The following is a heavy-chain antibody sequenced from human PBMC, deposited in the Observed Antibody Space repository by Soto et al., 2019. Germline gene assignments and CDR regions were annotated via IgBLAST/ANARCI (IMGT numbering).Heavy chain of an antibody. CDR3: ARSYSTHYDYVWGSYSPGENFDY. CDR2: INAGNGNT. Sequence: ASVKVSCKASGYTLTSYAMHWVRQAPGQRLEWMGWINAGNGNTKYSQKFQGRVTITRDTSASTAYMELSSLRSEDTAVYYCARSYSTHYDYVWGSYSPGENFDYWGQGTLVTVSS. CDR1: GYTLTSYA. D-gene: IGHD3-16*01. V-gene: IGHV1-3*01. J-gene: IGHJ4*02.